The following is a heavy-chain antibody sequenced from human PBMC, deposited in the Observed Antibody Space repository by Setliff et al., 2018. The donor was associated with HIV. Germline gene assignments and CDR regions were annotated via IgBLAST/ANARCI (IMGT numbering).Heavy chain of an antibody. V-gene: IGHV3-21*01. CDR2: ISSSGSYI. J-gene: IGHJ3*02. CDR3: TRSHSTRDAFDI. CDR1: GFTFFDYA. D-gene: IGHD2-2*01. Sequence: GESLKISCAASGFTFFDYALNWVRQAPGKGLEWVSSISSSGSYIYYADSVKGRFTISRDHATSALYLQMDSLRAEDTALYYCTRSHSTRDAFDIWGQGTMVTVS.